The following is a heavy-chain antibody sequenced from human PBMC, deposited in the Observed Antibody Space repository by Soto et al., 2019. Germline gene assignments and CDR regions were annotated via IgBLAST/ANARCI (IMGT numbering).Heavy chain of an antibody. Sequence: QVQLVESGGGVVQPGRSLRLSCAASGFTFSSYALHWVRQAPGKGLEWVAFISYDGSNKFYADSVKGRFTISRDTSKNTSYLQMNSLRAEDTAVYYCARVLGGYPNFDYWGQGTLVTVSS. CDR2: ISYDGSNK. CDR1: GFTFSSYA. V-gene: IGHV3-30-3*01. CDR3: ARVLGGYPNFDY. J-gene: IGHJ4*02. D-gene: IGHD3-22*01.